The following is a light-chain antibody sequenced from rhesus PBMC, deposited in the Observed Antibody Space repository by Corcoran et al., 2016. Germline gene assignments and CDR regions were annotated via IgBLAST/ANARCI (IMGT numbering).Light chain of an antibody. CDR1: QSLVHSNGNTY. V-gene: IGKV2-65*01. Sequence: DVVMTQSPLALPITPGQPASISCRSSQSLVHSNGNTYLSWFHQKPGQPPRLLGDKVSNRYSGVPDRFSGSGAGTDFTLKISILEAEDVGVYYCMQYTRIPYSFGQGTKVEIK. CDR3: MQYTRIPYS. CDR2: KVS. J-gene: IGKJ2*01.